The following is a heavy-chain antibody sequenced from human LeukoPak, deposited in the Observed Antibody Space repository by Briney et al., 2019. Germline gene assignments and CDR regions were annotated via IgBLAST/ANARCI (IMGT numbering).Heavy chain of an antibody. D-gene: IGHD6-13*01. J-gene: IGHJ4*02. CDR2: ISSSSSYI. CDR1: GFTFSSYS. CDR3: ARGQQRIDY. Sequence: GGSLRLPCAASGFTFSSYSMNWVRQAPGKGLEWVSSISSSSSYIYYADSAKGRFTISRDNAKNSLYLQMDSLRAEDTAVYYCARGQQRIDYWGQGTLVTVSS. V-gene: IGHV3-21*01.